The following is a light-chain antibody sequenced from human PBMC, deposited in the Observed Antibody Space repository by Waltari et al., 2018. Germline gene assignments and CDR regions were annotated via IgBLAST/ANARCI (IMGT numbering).Light chain of an antibody. J-gene: IGLJ1*01. CDR2: DVS. V-gene: IGLV2-14*03. CDR3: SSYTSSSTYV. Sequence: QSALTQPASVSGSPGQSIAISCTGTSSDVGGYNAVSWYQQHPGKAPKLIIYDVSNRPSGFSDRFSGSKSGNTASLTISGLQTEDEADYYCSSYTSSSTYVFGIGTKVTVL. CDR1: SSDVGGYNA.